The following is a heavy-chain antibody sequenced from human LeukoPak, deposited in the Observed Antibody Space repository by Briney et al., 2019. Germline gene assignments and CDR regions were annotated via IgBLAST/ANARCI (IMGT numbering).Heavy chain of an antibody. Sequence: PGGSLRLSCAASGFTFSSYAMSWVRQAPGKGLEGVSAISGSGGSTYYADSVKGRFTISRDNSKNTLYLQMNSLRAEDTAVYYCAKDQAAMVLYYFDYWGQGTLVTVSS. CDR2: ISGSGGST. V-gene: IGHV3-23*01. J-gene: IGHJ4*02. CDR1: GFTFSSYA. D-gene: IGHD5-18*01. CDR3: AKDQAAMVLYYFDY.